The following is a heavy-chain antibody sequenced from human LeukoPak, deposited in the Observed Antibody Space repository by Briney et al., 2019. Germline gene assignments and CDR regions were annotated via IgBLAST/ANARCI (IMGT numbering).Heavy chain of an antibody. V-gene: IGHV3-20*04. Sequence: TGGSLRLSCAASGFTFDDYGMSWVRQAPGKGLEWVSGINWNGGSTGYADSVKGRFTISRDNAKNSLDLQMNSLRAEDTAVYYCARDYYASGSHDSWGQGTLVTVSS. CDR2: INWNGGST. CDR1: GFTFDDYG. J-gene: IGHJ4*02. D-gene: IGHD3-10*01. CDR3: ARDYYASGSHDS.